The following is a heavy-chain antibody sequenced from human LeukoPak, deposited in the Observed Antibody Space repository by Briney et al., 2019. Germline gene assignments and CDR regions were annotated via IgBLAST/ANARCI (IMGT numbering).Heavy chain of an antibody. V-gene: IGHV4-39*07. CDR3: ARERSSSGGHSWFDP. J-gene: IGHJ5*02. D-gene: IGHD4-23*01. CDR1: GGYIITSGHS. CDR2: IYYAGVT. Sequence: PETLSLTCTVSGGYIITSGHSWGWIRQPPGKGLEWIGSIYYAGVTSTNPFFRSRMSISVDTSKNQFSLNLTSVTAADAAVYYCARERSSSGGHSWFDPWGQGTLVTVSS.